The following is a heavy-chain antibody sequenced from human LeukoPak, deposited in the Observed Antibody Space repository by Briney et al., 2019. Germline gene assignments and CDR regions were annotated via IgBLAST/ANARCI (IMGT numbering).Heavy chain of an antibody. D-gene: IGHD5-12*01. V-gene: IGHV1-69*01. CDR3: ASPRGYGGYLIH. Sequence: MGGIIPIFGTANYAQKFQGRVTITADESTSTVYMELSSLRSEDTAVYYCASPRGYGGYLIHWGQGTLVTVSS. J-gene: IGHJ4*02. CDR2: IIPIFGTA.